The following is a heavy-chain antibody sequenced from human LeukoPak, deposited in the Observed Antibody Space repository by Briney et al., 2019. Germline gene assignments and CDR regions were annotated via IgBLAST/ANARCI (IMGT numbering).Heavy chain of an antibody. CDR2: ISSGSSYI. J-gene: IGHJ4*02. Sequence: PGGSLRLSCAASGFTFSSYTMNWVRQAPGKGLEWVSSISSGSSYIYYADSMKGRFTISRDNAKNSLYLQMDSLRAEDTAMYFCAKGNVMGGRGFDYWGQGTLVTVSS. V-gene: IGHV3-21*06. CDR3: AKGNVMGGRGFDY. CDR1: GFTFSSYT. D-gene: IGHD3-16*01.